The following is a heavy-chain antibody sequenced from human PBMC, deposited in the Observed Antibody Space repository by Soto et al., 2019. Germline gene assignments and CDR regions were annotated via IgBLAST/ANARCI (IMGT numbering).Heavy chain of an antibody. Sequence: GGSLRLSCTDSGFSFNTYVMDWVHQAPGKGLEWVARILYDGSKEYYADPVKGRFTISRDNSKNTLYLQMDRLRVEDTAVYFCAKGLALMADHWGQGTPVTVSS. V-gene: IGHV3-30*18. J-gene: IGHJ4*02. D-gene: IGHD2-21*01. CDR3: AKGLALMADH. CDR1: GFSFNTYV. CDR2: ILYDGSKE.